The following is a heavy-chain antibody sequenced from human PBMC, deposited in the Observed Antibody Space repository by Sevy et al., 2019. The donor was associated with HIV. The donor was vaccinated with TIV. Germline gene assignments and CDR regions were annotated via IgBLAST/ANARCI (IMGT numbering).Heavy chain of an antibody. D-gene: IGHD2-15*01. CDR3: AKDRCSGGSCYRKGGVGLDY. V-gene: IGHV3-30*18. CDR2: ISYDGSNK. J-gene: IGHJ4*02. CDR1: GFTFSSYG. Sequence: GESLKISCAASGFTFSSYGMHWVRQAPGKGLEWVAVISYDGSNKYYADSVKGRFTISRDNSKNTLYLQMNSLRAEDTAVYYCAKDRCSGGSCYRKGGVGLDYWGQGTLVTVSS.